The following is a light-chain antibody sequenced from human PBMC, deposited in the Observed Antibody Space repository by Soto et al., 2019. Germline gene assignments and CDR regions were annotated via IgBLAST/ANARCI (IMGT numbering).Light chain of an antibody. CDR2: TTN. J-gene: IGLJ3*02. CDR1: TGAVTSGNY. Sequence: QSAVTQEPSLTVSPGGTVTLTCASSTGAVTSGNYPSWFQQRPGQAPRTLVYTTNSKHSWTPARFSGSLLGDKAALTVSGVQPEDEADYYCLLYYGGAQLVFGGGTKVTVL. V-gene: IGLV7-43*01. CDR3: LLYYGGAQLV.